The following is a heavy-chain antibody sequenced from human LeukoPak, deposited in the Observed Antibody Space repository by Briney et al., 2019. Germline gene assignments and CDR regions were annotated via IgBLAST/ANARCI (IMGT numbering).Heavy chain of an antibody. D-gene: IGHD6-13*01. Sequence: GGSLRLSCAASGFTFSSYAMHWVRRAPGKGLEWVAVISYDGSNKYYADSVKGRFTISRDNSKNTLYLQMNSLRAEDTAVYYCARDRIAAARYYYGMDVWGQGTTVTVSS. CDR3: ARDRIAAARYYYGMDV. CDR1: GFTFSSYA. CDR2: ISYDGSNK. V-gene: IGHV3-30*04. J-gene: IGHJ6*02.